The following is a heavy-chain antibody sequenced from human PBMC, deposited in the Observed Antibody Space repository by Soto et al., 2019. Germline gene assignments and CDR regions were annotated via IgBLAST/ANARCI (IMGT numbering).Heavy chain of an antibody. CDR1: GDYIHVGGYY. CDR2: IYYTGQT. Sequence: QVQLQESGPGLVKPSQTLSLTCSVSGDYIHVGGYYWTWIRQRPGKGLEWMGYIYYTGQTYYNPSLGSRLTMSVDRSKNQFSLRLTSVNAADTAVYFCGRDLTSNANCIDPWGQGTLVTVSS. CDR3: GRDLTSNANCIDP. D-gene: IGHD2-2*01. J-gene: IGHJ5*02. V-gene: IGHV4-30-4*01.